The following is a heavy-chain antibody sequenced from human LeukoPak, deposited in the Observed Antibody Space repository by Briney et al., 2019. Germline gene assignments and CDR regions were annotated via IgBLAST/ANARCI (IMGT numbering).Heavy chain of an antibody. V-gene: IGHV3-7*01. J-gene: IGHJ1*01. Sequence: GGSLRLSCAASGFTVSSNYMTWVRQAPGKGLEWVANIKQDGSEKYYVDSVKGRFTISRDNARNSLYLQMNSLRAEDTAVYYCASYSSSWHWGEYFQYWGQGTLVTVSS. CDR1: GFTVSSNY. D-gene: IGHD6-13*01. CDR2: IKQDGSEK. CDR3: ASYSSSWHWGEYFQY.